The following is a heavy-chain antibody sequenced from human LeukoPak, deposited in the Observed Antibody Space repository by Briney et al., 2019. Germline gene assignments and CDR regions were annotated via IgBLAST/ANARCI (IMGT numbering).Heavy chain of an antibody. V-gene: IGHV1-69*13. CDR1: GGTFSSYA. Sequence: ASVKVSCKASGGTFSSYAISWVRQAPGQGLEWMGGIIPIFGTANYAQKFQGRVTITADESTSTAYMELSSLRSEDTAVYYCARVFRSCTNGVCYKPFGYWGQGTLVTVSS. CDR3: ARVFRSCTNGVCYKPFGY. J-gene: IGHJ4*02. D-gene: IGHD2-8*01. CDR2: IIPIFGTA.